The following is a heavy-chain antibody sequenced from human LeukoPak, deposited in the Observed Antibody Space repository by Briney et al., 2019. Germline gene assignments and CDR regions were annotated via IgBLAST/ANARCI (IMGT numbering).Heavy chain of an antibody. D-gene: IGHD1-26*01. Sequence: PSETLSLTCTVSGGSISSYYWSWIRQPPGKGLEWIGYIYYSGSTNYNPSLKSRVTISVDTSKNQFSLKLSSVTAADTAVYYCAREGALPTLFDYWGQGTLVTVSS. V-gene: IGHV4-59*01. CDR3: AREGALPTLFDY. J-gene: IGHJ4*02. CDR2: IYYSGST. CDR1: GGSISSYY.